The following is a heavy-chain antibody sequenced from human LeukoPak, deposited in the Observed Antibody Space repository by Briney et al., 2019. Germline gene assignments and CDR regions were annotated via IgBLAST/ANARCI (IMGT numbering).Heavy chain of an antibody. Sequence: ASETLSLTCTVSGGSISSSSYYWGWIRQPPGKGLEWIGYIYHSGSTNYNPSLKSRVTISVDTSKNQFSLKLSSVTAADTAVYYCARRSDFWSGYPPSGTPTYYYYYGMDVWGQGTTVTVSS. V-gene: IGHV4-61*05. D-gene: IGHD3-3*01. CDR3: ARRSDFWSGYPPSGTPTYYYYYGMDV. CDR2: IYHSGST. J-gene: IGHJ6*02. CDR1: GGSISSSSYY.